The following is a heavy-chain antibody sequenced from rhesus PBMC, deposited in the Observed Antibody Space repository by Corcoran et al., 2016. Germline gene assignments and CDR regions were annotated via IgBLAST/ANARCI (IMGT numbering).Heavy chain of an antibody. Sequence: QLQLQEAGPGLVKPPETLSLTCAVSGGSISSNYWSWNRQPPGQGVEWIGRISGSGGSTDHNPSLKSRVTISTDTSKNHFSLKLSSVAAADTAVYYCARRRGSWNRHWYFDLWGPGTPITISS. V-gene: IGHV4-173*01. D-gene: IGHD6-25*01. CDR3: ARRRGSWNRHWYFDL. CDR2: ISGSGGST. CDR1: GGSISSNY. J-gene: IGHJ2*01.